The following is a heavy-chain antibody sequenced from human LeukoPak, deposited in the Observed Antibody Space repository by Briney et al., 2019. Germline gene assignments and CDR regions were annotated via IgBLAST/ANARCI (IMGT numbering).Heavy chain of an antibody. Sequence: SETLSLTCTVSGGSISSYYWSWIRQPPGKGLEWSAYIYDSGSTNYNPSLKSRVTISVDTSKNQLSLKLSSVTAADTAVYYCARASITYYYYYYMDVWGKGTTVTVSS. CDR1: GGSISSYY. J-gene: IGHJ6*03. CDR2: IYDSGST. D-gene: IGHD1-14*01. V-gene: IGHV4-59*01. CDR3: ARASITYYYYYYMDV.